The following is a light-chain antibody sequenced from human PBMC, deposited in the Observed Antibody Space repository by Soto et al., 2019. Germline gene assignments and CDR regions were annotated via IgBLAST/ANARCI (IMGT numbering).Light chain of an antibody. CDR3: CSYAGGRTFVV. CDR1: SSDIGSYNL. J-gene: IGLJ3*02. Sequence: QSALSQPASVSGSPGQSVTISCTGTSSDIGSYNLVSWYHHRPGQAPKLVIYEVTRRPSVDSNRFFGSKSGNTASLTIAGLQPDDEGDYYCCSYAGGRTFVVFGGGTKLTVL. CDR2: EVT. V-gene: IGLV2-23*02.